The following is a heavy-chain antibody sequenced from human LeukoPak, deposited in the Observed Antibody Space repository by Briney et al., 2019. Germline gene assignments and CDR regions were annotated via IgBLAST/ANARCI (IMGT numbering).Heavy chain of an antibody. Sequence: ASVKVSCKASGYTFTGYYMHWVRQAPGQGLEWMGWINPNSGGTNYAQKFQGRVSMTRDTSMSTAYMELSRLRSDDTAVYYCARVNFGYVAGTPPTGQTWFDPWGQGTLVTVSS. V-gene: IGHV1-2*02. CDR3: ARVNFGYVAGTPPTGQTWFDP. CDR1: GYTFTGYY. D-gene: IGHD6-19*01. J-gene: IGHJ5*02. CDR2: INPNSGGT.